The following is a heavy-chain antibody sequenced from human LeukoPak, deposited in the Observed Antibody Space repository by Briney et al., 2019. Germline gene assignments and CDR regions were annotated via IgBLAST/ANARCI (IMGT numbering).Heavy chain of an antibody. CDR1: GFTFSSYG. CDR3: AKDLRAYYYDSSGYFDY. CDR2: ISYDGSNK. D-gene: IGHD3-22*01. V-gene: IGHV3-30*18. J-gene: IGHJ4*02. Sequence: GGSLRLSCAASGFTFSSYGMHWVRQAPGKGLEWVAVISYDGSNKYYADSVKGRFTISRDNSKNTLYLQMNSLRAEDTAVYYCAKDLRAYYYDSSGYFDYWGQGALVTVSS.